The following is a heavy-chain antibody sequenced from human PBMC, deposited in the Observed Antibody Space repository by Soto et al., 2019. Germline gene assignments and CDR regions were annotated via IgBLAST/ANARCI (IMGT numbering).Heavy chain of an antibody. J-gene: IGHJ4*02. D-gene: IGHD2-21*01. CDR3: SRAIASYLYN. CDR1: GASLSINIAA. Sequence: RSQTLSRTCAISGASLSINIAALTWIRQSPLIGLEWLGRTYYRSKWYNDYSVCVKSRISINPDTSKNQFSLQLHSVNTEDTALYYLSRAIASYLYNGGQGALVTVSA. CDR2: TYYRSKWYN. V-gene: IGHV6-1*01.